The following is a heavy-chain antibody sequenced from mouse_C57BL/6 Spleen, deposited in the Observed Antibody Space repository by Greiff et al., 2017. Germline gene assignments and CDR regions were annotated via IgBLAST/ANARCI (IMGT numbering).Heavy chain of an antibody. CDR2: ISYDGSN. CDR3: ARDNYGSGYFDY. V-gene: IGHV3-6*01. Sequence: EVKVEESGPGLVKPSQSLSLTCSVTGYSITSGYYWNWIRQFPGNKLEWMGYISYDGSNNYNPSLKNRISITRDTSKNQFFLKLNSVTTEDTATYYCARDNYGSGYFDYWGQGTTLTVSS. D-gene: IGHD1-1*01. CDR1: GYSITSGYY. J-gene: IGHJ2*01.